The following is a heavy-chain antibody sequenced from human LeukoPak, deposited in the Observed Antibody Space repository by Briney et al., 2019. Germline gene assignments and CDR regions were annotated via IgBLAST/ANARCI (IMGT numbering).Heavy chain of an antibody. CDR2: ISGSARTI. J-gene: IGHJ4*02. Sequence: GGSLRLSCAASGFTFSDYTMTWIRQAPGKGLDWISYISGSARTIYYADSVKGRFTISRDNAKNFLYLQMNSLRAEDTALYYCAKDISSVTPYYFDYWGQGTLVTVSS. CDR3: AKDISSVTPYYFDY. D-gene: IGHD4-11*01. V-gene: IGHV3-11*01. CDR1: GFTFSDYT.